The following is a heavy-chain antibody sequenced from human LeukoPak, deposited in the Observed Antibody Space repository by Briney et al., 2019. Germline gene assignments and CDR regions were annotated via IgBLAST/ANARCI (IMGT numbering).Heavy chain of an antibody. CDR1: AGSISSYY. CDR3: ARRHHYSYFMDV. V-gene: IGHV4-4*09. J-gene: IGHJ6*03. Sequence: PSETLSLTCTVSAGSISSYYRTWIRQPPGKGLVGMGYIFPSGSAYYNPSLKTRVTISVDTSKNQFSLKLTSVTAADTAVHYCARRHHYSYFMDVWGKGTTVTVSS. CDR2: IFPSGSA.